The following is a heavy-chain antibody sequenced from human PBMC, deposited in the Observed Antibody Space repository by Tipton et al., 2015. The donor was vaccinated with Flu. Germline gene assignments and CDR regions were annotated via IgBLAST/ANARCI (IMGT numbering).Heavy chain of an antibody. CDR1: GDSISSYY. V-gene: IGHV4-4*07. D-gene: IGHD1-14*01. CDR3: ASTSNYGRRIEPDFDS. J-gene: IGHJ4*02. Sequence: TLSLTCSVSGDSISSYYWSWIRQPAGKGLEWIGRVYASGSTTYNPSLKSRVTMSLDTSKNQFSLRLTSVTAADTAMYYCASTSNYGRRIEPDFDSWGQGTLVTVSS. CDR2: VYASGST.